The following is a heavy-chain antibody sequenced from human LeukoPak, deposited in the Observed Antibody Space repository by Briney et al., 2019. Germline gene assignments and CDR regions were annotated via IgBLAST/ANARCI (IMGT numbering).Heavy chain of an antibody. J-gene: IGHJ4*02. Sequence: GGSLRLSCAASGFIFGDGTMHWVRQAPGKGLEWVSLISWDGTITHYGDSVKGRFTISRDNGKNSLYLQMNSLRTEDTALYYCAKDVGVLGLAGPIDYWGQGTLVTVSS. CDR2: ISWDGTIT. CDR3: AKDVGVLGLAGPIDY. D-gene: IGHD6-19*01. CDR1: GFIFGDGT. V-gene: IGHV3-43*01.